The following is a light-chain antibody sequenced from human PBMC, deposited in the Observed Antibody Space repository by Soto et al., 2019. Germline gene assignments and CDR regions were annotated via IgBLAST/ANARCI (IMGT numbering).Light chain of an antibody. CDR2: DVS. Sequence: QSALTQPRSVSGSPGQSVTISCTGTSSDVGGYNYVSWYQQHPGKAPKLMIYDVSNRPSGVPDRFSGSKSGNTASLTISGLQAEDEADYYCCSYAGSYTPVVFGGGTQLTVL. CDR3: CSYAGSYTPVV. J-gene: IGLJ2*01. CDR1: SSDVGGYNY. V-gene: IGLV2-11*01.